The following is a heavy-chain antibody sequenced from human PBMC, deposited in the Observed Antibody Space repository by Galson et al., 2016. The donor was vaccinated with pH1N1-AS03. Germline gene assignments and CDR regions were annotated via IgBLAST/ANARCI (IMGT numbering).Heavy chain of an antibody. V-gene: IGHV3-66*02. Sequence: SLRLSCAASGFTFSNCGMSWVRQAPGKGLEWVSVIHPGGDTYNADSVKGRFTISRDNFENMVYLQMNSLRPEDTAVYYCAGDEGFANGINVWGQGTTVTVSS. CDR3: AGDEGFANGINV. D-gene: IGHD3-3*01. CDR2: IHPGGDT. CDR1: GFTFSNCG. J-gene: IGHJ6*02.